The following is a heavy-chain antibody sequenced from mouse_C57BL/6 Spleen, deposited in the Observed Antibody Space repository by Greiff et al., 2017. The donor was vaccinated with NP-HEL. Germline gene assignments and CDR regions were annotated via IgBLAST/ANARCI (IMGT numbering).Heavy chain of an antibody. CDR3: TRPQIYYYGSSYWYFDV. J-gene: IGHJ1*03. CDR1: GFTFSDAW. D-gene: IGHD1-1*01. Sequence: EVKVEESGGGLVQPGGSMKLSCAASGFTFSDAWMDWVRQSPEKGLEWVAEIRNKANNHATYYAESAKGRFTISRDDSKSSVYLQMNSLRAEDTGIYYCTRPQIYYYGSSYWYFDVWGTGTTVTVSS. CDR2: IRNKANNHAT. V-gene: IGHV6-6*01.